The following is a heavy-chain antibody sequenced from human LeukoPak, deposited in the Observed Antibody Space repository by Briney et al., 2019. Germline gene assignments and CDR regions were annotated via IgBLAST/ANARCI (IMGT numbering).Heavy chain of an antibody. J-gene: IGHJ2*01. CDR1: GFTFSSYE. D-gene: IGHD5-12*01. CDR2: ISGRGSTI. CDR3: ARDIISGYGKWYFDL. V-gene: IGHV3-48*03. Sequence: GGSLRLSCAASGFTFSSYEMNWVRQAPGKGLEWVSYISGRGSTIYYADSVKGRFTISRDNAKNSPYLQMNSLRAEDTAVYYCARDIISGYGKWYFDLWGRGTLVTVSS.